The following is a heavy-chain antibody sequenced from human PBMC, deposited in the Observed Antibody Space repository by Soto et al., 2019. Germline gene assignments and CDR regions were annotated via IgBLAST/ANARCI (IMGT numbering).Heavy chain of an antibody. D-gene: IGHD3-9*01. V-gene: IGHV3-23*01. CDR1: GFTFSSYA. CDR3: AKDHYDILTGYPEAFDI. Sequence: GGSLRLSCAASGFTFSSYAMSWVRQAPGKGLEWVSAISGSGGSTYYADSVKGRFTISRDNSKNTLYLQMNSLRAEDTAVYYCAKDHYDILTGYPEAFDIWGQGTMVTVSS. CDR2: ISGSGGST. J-gene: IGHJ3*02.